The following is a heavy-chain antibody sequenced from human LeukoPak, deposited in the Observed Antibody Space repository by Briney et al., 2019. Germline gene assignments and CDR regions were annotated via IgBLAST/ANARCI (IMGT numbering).Heavy chain of an antibody. CDR3: ARENWDDVRGSFDP. D-gene: IGHD1-1*01. CDR2: IYSDGTI. V-gene: IGHV3-66*01. CDR1: GFPVSDNY. J-gene: IGHJ5*02. Sequence: GGSLRLSCAASGFPVSDNYMSWVRQAPGKGLEWVSIIYSDGTIYYADSVKGRFTISRDNAKNSLYLQMNSLRAEDTAVYYCARENWDDVRGSFDPWGQGTLVTVSS.